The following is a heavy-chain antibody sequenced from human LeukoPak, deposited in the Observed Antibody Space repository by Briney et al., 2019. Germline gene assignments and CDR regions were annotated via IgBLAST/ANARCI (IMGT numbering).Heavy chain of an antibody. D-gene: IGHD3-9*01. CDR1: GGSISSYY. J-gene: IGHJ4*02. V-gene: IGHV4-59*01. CDR2: IYYSGST. CDR3: ARTGYDILTGYRAKQYYFDY. Sequence: SSETLSLTCTVSGGSISSYYWSWIRQPPGKGLEWIGYIYYSGSTNYNPSLKSRVTISVDTSKNQFSLKLNSVTAADTAVYYCARTGYDILTGYRAKQYYFDYWGQGTLVTVSS.